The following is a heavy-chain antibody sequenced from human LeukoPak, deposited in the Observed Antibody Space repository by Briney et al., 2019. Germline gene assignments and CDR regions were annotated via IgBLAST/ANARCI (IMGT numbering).Heavy chain of an antibody. CDR1: GFTFSSYW. CDR2: IKQDGSEK. J-gene: IGHJ4*02. CDR3: ARELAVAGTGASDY. V-gene: IGHV3-7*03. D-gene: IGHD6-19*01. Sequence: GGSLRLSCAASGFTFSSYWMSWVRQAPGKGLEWVANIKQDGSEKYYVDSVKGRFTISRDNAKNSLYLQMNSLRAEDTAVYYCARELAVAGTGASDYWGQGTLVTVSS.